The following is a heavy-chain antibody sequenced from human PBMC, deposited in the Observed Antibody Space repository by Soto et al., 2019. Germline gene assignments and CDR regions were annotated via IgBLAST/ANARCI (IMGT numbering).Heavy chain of an antibody. CDR1: GFTFSSYG. V-gene: IGHV3-30*18. D-gene: IGHD3-10*01. CDR2: ISYDGSNK. CDR3: AKGPRYYGSGADYYYGMDV. J-gene: IGHJ6*02. Sequence: QVQLVESGGGVVQPGRSLRLSCAASGFTFSSYGMRWVRQAPGKGLEWVAVISYDGSNKYYADSVKGRFTISRDNSKNTLYLQMNSLRAEDTAVYYCAKGPRYYGSGADYYYGMDVWGQGTTVTVSS.